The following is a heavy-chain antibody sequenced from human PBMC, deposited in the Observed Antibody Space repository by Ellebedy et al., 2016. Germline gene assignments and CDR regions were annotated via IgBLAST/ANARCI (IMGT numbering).Heavy chain of an antibody. Sequence: GGSLRLSCSASGFTFSSYAMHWVRQAPGKGLEYVSAISSNGGSTYYADSVKGRFTTSRDNSKNTLYLQMSSLRAEDTAVYYCVKEYSYGIDYWGQGTLVTVSS. V-gene: IGHV3-64D*06. CDR1: GFTFSSYA. D-gene: IGHD5-18*01. CDR2: ISSNGGST. CDR3: VKEYSYGIDY. J-gene: IGHJ4*02.